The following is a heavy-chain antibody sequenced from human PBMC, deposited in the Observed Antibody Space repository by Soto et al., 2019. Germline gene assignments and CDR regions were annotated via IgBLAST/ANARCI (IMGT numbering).Heavy chain of an antibody. CDR2: IGSGGSP. D-gene: IGHD2-15*01. V-gene: IGHV3-21*06. J-gene: IGHJ4*02. Sequence: EVQLVESGGGLVKPGGSLRLSCAVSGFTFSTCTMNWVRQAPGKGLEWVSSIGSGGSPYYADSVKGRFTISRDNAKNSLYLQMNSLRAEDTAVYYCAREVQTVVRREYDYWGQVTLVTVSS. CDR3: AREVQTVVRREYDY. CDR1: GFTFSTCT.